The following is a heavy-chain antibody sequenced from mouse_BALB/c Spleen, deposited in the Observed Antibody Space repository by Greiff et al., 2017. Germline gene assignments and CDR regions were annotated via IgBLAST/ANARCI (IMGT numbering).Heavy chain of an antibody. CDR2: ISSGGST. Sequence: EVKLMESGGGLVKPGGSLKLSCAASGFTFSSYAMSWVRQTPAKRLEWVASISSGGSTYYPDSVKGRFTITRDNARNILYLQMSSLRSEDTAMYYCARNPTITTATDYFAYWGQGTTLTVSA. J-gene: IGHJ2*01. D-gene: IGHD1-2*01. CDR3: ARNPTITTATDYFAY. V-gene: IGHV5-6-5*01. CDR1: GFTFSSYA.